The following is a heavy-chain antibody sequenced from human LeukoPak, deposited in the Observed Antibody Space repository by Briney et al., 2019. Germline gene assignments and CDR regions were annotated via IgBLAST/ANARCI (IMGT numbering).Heavy chain of an antibody. D-gene: IGHD2-15*01. Sequence: SETLSLTCGVSGDSISSGGYSWNWIRQPPGKGLELIGYIYYSGSTSYNPSLKSRLTISLDTSKNQFSLKVRSVTAADTAVYYCARDCSGGSCYFDYWGQGTLVTVSS. CDR2: IYYSGST. V-gene: IGHV4-30-4*07. CDR3: ARDCSGGSCYFDY. CDR1: GDSISSGGYS. J-gene: IGHJ4*02.